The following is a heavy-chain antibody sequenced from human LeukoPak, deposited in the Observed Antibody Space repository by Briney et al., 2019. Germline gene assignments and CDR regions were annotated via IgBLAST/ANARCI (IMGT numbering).Heavy chain of an antibody. V-gene: IGHV4-39*07. Sequence: SETLSLTCTVSGGSISSSSYYWGWIRQPPGKGLESIGSIYYSGSTYYNPSLKSRVTISVDTSKNQFSLKLSSVTAADTAVYYCARDDTAGGWFDPWGQGTLVTVSS. CDR3: ARDDTAGGWFDP. CDR2: IYYSGST. CDR1: GGSISSSSYY. D-gene: IGHD3-10*01. J-gene: IGHJ5*02.